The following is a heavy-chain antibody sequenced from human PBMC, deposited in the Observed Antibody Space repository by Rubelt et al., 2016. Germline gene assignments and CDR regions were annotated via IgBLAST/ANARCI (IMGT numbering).Heavy chain of an antibody. Sequence: ASGYTFTGYYMHWVRQAPGQGLEWMGWINPNSGGTNYAQKFQGRVTMTRDTSISTAYMELSRLRSDDTAVYYCARRQMVRGVITNSYYFDYWGQGTLVTVSS. CDR2: INPNSGGT. V-gene: IGHV1-2*02. CDR3: ARRQMVRGVITNSYYFDY. D-gene: IGHD3-10*01. CDR1: GYTFTGYY. J-gene: IGHJ4*02.